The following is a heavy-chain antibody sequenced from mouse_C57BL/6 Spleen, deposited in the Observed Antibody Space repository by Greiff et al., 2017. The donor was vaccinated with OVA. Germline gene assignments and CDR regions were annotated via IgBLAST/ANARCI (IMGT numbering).Heavy chain of an antibody. CDR2: IDPSDSYT. V-gene: IGHV1-59*01. D-gene: IGHD2-5*01. Sequence: QVQLQQPGAELVRPGTSVKLSCKASGYTFTSYWMHWVKQRPGQGLEWIGVIDPSDSYTNYNQKFKGKATLTVDTSSSTAYMQLSSLTSEDSAVYYCARGEYSNYDYWGQGTTLTVSS. CDR3: ARGEYSNYDY. J-gene: IGHJ2*01. CDR1: GYTFTSYW.